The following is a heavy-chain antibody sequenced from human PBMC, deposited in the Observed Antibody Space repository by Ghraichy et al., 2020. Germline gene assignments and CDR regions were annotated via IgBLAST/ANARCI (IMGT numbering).Heavy chain of an antibody. J-gene: IGHJ4*02. Sequence: SETLSFTCTVSGGSISSYYWSWIRQPPGKGLEWIGYIYYSGSTNYNPSLKSRVIISVDTSKNQFSLKLSSVTAADTAVYYCARGPYYGSGKFGYWGQGTLVTVSS. CDR2: IYYSGST. D-gene: IGHD3-10*01. CDR3: ARGPYYGSGKFGY. V-gene: IGHV4-59*01. CDR1: GGSISSYY.